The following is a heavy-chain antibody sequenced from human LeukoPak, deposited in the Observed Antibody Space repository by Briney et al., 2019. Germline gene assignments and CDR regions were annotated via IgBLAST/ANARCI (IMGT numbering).Heavy chain of an antibody. CDR3: ARSRYGAPSRRRDDAFDI. J-gene: IGHJ3*02. CDR2: IYHSGST. Sequence: SQTLSLTCAVSGGSISSGGYSWSWIRQPPGKGLEWIGYIYHSGSTYYNPSLKSRVTISVDRSKNQFSLKLSSVTGADTAVYYCARSRYGAPSRRRDDAFDIWGQGTMVTVSS. D-gene: IGHD4-17*01. CDR1: GGSISSGGYS. V-gene: IGHV4-30-2*01.